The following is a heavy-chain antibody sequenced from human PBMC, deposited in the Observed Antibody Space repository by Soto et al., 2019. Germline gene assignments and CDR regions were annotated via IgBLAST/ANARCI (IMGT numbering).Heavy chain of an antibody. CDR2: IGTSDNI. D-gene: IGHD2-15*01. CDR1: GFTFSSYA. V-gene: IGHV3-23*01. Sequence: GGSLRLSCAASGFTFSSYAMSWVRQAPGKGLEWVSTIGTSDNIYYADSVKGRFTISRDSSKNTMYLQMNSLRAEDTAIYYCAKREGVVVIAATRAFDIWGQGILVTVSS. CDR3: AKREGVVVIAATRAFDI. J-gene: IGHJ3*02.